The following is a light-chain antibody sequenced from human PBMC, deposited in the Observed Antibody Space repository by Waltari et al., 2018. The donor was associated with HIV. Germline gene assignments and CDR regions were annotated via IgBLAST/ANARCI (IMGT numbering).Light chain of an antibody. Sequence: QSVLTQPPSAFGSPGQRLTISCSGSSSNSGSTAVNWYQHFPGTAPTLLTFGNDQRPSGVPARISGSKSGTSASLAISGLRSEDEGEYYCASWDDSLQAVVFGGGTKVTV. CDR3: ASWDDSLQAVV. V-gene: IGLV1-44*01. CDR2: GND. J-gene: IGLJ2*01. CDR1: SSNSGSTA.